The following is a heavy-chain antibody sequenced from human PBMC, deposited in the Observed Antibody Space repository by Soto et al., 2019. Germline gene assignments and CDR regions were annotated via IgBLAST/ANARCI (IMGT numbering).Heavy chain of an antibody. V-gene: IGHV1-69*13. Sequence: SVKVSCKASGGTFSSYAISWVRQAPGQGLEWMGGIIPIFGTANYAQKFQGRVTITADESTSTAYMELSSLRSEDTAVYYCARSGGMVATLGYGWGQGTLVTVSS. CDR2: IIPIFGTA. CDR3: ARSGGMVATLGYG. J-gene: IGHJ4*02. CDR1: GGTFSSYA. D-gene: IGHD2-15*01.